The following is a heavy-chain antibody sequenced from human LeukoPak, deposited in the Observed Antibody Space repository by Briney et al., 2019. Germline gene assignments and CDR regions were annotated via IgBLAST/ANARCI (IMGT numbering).Heavy chain of an antibody. Sequence: SETLSLTCAVSGGSISSGGYSWGWIRQPPGKGLEWIGYIYHSGSTYYNPSLKSRVTISVDRSKNQFSLKLSSVTAADTAVYYCARVSIVGGYYFDYWGQGTLVTVSS. D-gene: IGHD2-15*01. CDR1: GGSISSGGYS. CDR3: ARVSIVGGYYFDY. CDR2: IYHSGST. J-gene: IGHJ4*02. V-gene: IGHV4-30-2*01.